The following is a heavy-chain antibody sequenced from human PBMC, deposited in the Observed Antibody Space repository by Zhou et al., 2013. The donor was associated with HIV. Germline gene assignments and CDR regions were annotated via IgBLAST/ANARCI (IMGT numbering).Heavy chain of an antibody. CDR2: IIPRLGIA. Sequence: QVQLVQSGAEVKKPGSSVKVSCKASGGTFSSYAVSWGATGPLDKGLSGWEGIIPRLGIANYAQKFQDRVTITADTSTGTAFMELSSLRSEDTAVYYCARDLPDYGDVDWGQGTLVTVSS. CDR1: GGTFSSYA. J-gene: IGHJ4*02. CDR3: ARDLPDYGDVD. D-gene: IGHD4-17*01. V-gene: IGHV1-69*04.